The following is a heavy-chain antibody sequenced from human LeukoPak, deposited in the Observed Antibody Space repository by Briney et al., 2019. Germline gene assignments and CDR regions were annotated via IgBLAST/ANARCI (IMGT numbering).Heavy chain of an antibody. J-gene: IGHJ5*02. CDR1: GGSISSSSYY. CDR2: IYYSGST. CDR3: ARGQYYDILDP. Sequence: SETLSLTCTVSGGSISSSSYYWGWIRQPPGKGLEWIGSIYYSGSTYYNPSLKSRVTMSVDTSKNQFSLKLSSVTAADTAVYYCARGQYYDILDPWGQGTLVTVSS. V-gene: IGHV4-39*07. D-gene: IGHD3-9*01.